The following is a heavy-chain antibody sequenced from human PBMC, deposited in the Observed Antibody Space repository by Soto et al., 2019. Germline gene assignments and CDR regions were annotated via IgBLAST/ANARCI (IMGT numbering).Heavy chain of an antibody. CDR3: ARRWGGTFDY. V-gene: IGHV4-59*01. J-gene: IGHJ4*02. CDR1: GGSISNYY. CDR2: FYYRGST. D-gene: IGHD2-21*01. Sequence: SETLSLTCTFSGGSISNYYWSWIRQPPGKGLEWIGYFYYRGSTNYNPSLKSRVTISVDPSRTQFSLKLSSVTAADTAVYYCARRWGGTFDYWGQGTLVTVSS.